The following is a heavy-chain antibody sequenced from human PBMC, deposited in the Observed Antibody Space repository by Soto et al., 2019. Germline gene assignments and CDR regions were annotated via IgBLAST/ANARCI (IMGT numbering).Heavy chain of an antibody. V-gene: IGHV4-31*03. CDR2: ILYSGIT. CDR3: ATSYGNAWYTY. CDR1: GGSISSGGYY. Sequence: SETLSLTCTVSGGSISSGGYYWSWIRQHPGKGLEWIGYILYSGITHYNPSLKSRVTISVDRSKNQFTLQLTSVTAADTAVYYCATSYGNAWYTYWGQGTQVTVSS. D-gene: IGHD6-13*01. J-gene: IGHJ4*02.